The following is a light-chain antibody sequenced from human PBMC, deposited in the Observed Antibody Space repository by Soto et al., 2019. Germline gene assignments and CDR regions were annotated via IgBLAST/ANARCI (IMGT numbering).Light chain of an antibody. Sequence: QSALAQPASVSGSPGQSIAISCAGTISDVGGYNSVSWYQQHPGKAPKLMIYDVSNRPSGVSNRFSGSKSVNTASLTISGLQAEDEADYECCSFTSNSTPGYVFGTGTKVTV. V-gene: IGLV2-14*03. CDR1: ISDVGGYNS. CDR2: DVS. J-gene: IGLJ1*01. CDR3: CSFTSNSTPGYV.